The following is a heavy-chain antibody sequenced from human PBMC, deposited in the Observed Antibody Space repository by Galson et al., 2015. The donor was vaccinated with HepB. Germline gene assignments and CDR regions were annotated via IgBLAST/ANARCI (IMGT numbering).Heavy chain of an antibody. CDR3: ARDSGADIRYYYYYGMDV. Sequence: SLRLSCAASGFTFSSYAMHWVRQAPGKGLEWVAVISYDGSNKYYADSVKGRFTISRDNSKNTLYLQMNSLRAEDTAVYYCARDSGADIRYYYYYGMDVWGQGTTVTVSS. D-gene: IGHD2-21*02. CDR2: ISYDGSNK. CDR1: GFTFSSYA. J-gene: IGHJ6*02. V-gene: IGHV3-30*04.